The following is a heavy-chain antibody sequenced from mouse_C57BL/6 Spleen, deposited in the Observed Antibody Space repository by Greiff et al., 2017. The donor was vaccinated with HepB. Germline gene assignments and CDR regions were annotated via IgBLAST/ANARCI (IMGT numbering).Heavy chain of an antibody. CDR2: IDPSDSYT. J-gene: IGHJ4*01. D-gene: IGHD6-1*01. V-gene: IGHV1-50*01. CDR3: ARKGATGYAMDY. Sequence: QVHVKQPGAELVKPGASVKLSCKASGYTFTSYWMQWVKQRPGQGLEWIGEIDPSDSYTNYNQKFKGKATLTVDTSSSTAYMQLSSLTSEDSAVYYCARKGATGYAMDYWGQGTSVTVSS. CDR1: GYTFTSYW.